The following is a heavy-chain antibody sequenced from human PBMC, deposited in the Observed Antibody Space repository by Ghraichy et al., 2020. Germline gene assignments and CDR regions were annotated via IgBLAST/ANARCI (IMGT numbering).Heavy chain of an antibody. D-gene: IGHD1-26*01. J-gene: IGHJ6*02. CDR1: GFTFSSYS. CDR3: ARVSRVGAQTYGMDV. V-gene: IGHV3-48*02. Sequence: GGGRRLSCAASGFTFSSYSMNWVRQAPGKGLEWVSYISSSSSTIYYADSVKGRFTISSDNAKNSLYLQMNSLRDEDTAVYYCARVSRVGAQTYGMDVWGQGTTVTVSS. CDR2: ISSSSSTI.